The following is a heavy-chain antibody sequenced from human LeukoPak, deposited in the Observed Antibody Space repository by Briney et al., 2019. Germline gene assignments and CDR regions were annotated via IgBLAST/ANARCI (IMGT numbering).Heavy chain of an antibody. CDR3: ARGGSGGGNSADWYFDL. CDR1: GGSFSGYY. CDR2: INHSGST. V-gene: IGHV4-34*01. D-gene: IGHD4-23*01. Sequence: SETLSLTCAVYGGSFSGYYWSWIRQPPGKGLEWIGEINHSGSTNYNPSLKSRVTISVDTSKNQFSLKLGSVTAADTAVYYCARGGSGGGNSADWYFDLWGRGTLVTVSS. J-gene: IGHJ2*01.